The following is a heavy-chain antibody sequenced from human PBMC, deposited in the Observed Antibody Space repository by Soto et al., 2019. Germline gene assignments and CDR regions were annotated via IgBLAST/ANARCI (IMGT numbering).Heavy chain of an antibody. J-gene: IGHJ4*02. CDR1: GGSLSSGGY. D-gene: IGHD3-22*01. CDR2: IYYSGTT. V-gene: IGHV4-31*03. CDR3: ARDSSGYWIFDY. Sequence: SETLSLTCTVSGGSLSSGGYWSWIRQHPEKGLEWIGYIYYSGTTYYNPSLKSRLTISIDTSKNQFSLKLSSVTAADTAGYYCARDSSGYWIFDYWGQGALVTVSS.